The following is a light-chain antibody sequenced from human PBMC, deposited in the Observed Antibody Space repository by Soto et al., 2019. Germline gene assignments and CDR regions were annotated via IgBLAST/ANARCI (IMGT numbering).Light chain of an antibody. Sequence: EIMMKQSPATLSVSPGERATLSCRASQSVSSNLAWYQQKPGQAPRLLIYGASTRATGIPARFSGSGSGTEFTLTISSLQSEDFAVYYCQQYNNWPPTWTFGQGTNVDI. CDR2: GAS. CDR3: QQYNNWPPTWT. J-gene: IGKJ1*01. CDR1: QSVSSN. V-gene: IGKV3-15*01.